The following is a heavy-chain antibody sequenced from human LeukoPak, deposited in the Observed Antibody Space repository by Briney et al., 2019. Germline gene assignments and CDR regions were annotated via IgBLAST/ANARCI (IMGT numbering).Heavy chain of an antibody. CDR2: INHSGST. J-gene: IGHJ4*02. V-gene: IGHV4-34*01. D-gene: IGHD2-2*01. CDR1: GGSFSGYY. Sequence: SETLSLTCAVYGGSFSGYYWSWIRQPPGKGLEWIGEINHSGSTNYNPSLKSRVTISVDTSKNQFSLKLSSVTAADTAVYYCARGWGYCSSTSCYRREYYFDYWGQGTLVTVSS. CDR3: ARGWGYCSSTSCYRREYYFDY.